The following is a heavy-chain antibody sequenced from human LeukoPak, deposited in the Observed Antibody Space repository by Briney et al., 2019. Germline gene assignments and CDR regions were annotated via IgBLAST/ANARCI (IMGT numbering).Heavy chain of an antibody. J-gene: IGHJ1*01. V-gene: IGHV1-18*01. Sequence: ASVKVSCKASGYTFTSYGISWVRQAPGQGLEWMGWISAYNGNTNYAQKLQGRVTMTTDTSTSTAYMELRSLRFDDTAVYYCARGTVAATPLEYFQHWGQGTLVTVSS. D-gene: IGHD6-19*01. CDR1: GYTFTSYG. CDR2: ISAYNGNT. CDR3: ARGTVAATPLEYFQH.